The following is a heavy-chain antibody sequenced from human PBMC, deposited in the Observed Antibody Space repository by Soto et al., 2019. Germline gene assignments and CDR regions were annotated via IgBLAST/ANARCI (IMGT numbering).Heavy chain of an antibody. J-gene: IGHJ3*01. V-gene: IGHV6-1*01. D-gene: IGHD3-10*01. Sequence: QGQLQQSGPGLVKPSQTLSLTCAISGDSVSTDITSWNWIRQSPSRDLEWLGRTYYRSKWFHDYAEAVKSRITIHPDTSKTQFSLELNSMTPEATAVYYCARGNALDVWGQGTVVTVSS. CDR3: ARGNALDV. CDR1: GDSVSTDITS. CDR2: TYYRSKWFH.